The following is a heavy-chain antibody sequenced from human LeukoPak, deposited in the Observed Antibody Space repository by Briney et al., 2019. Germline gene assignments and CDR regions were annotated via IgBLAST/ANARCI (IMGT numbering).Heavy chain of an antibody. Sequence: PGESLKISCKGSGYSFTSYWIGWVRQMPGKGLEWMGIIYPGDSDTGYSPSFQGQVTISADKSISTAYLQWSSLKASDTAMYYCARRGAVYDILTGYYPPYFDYWGQGTLVTVSS. V-gene: IGHV5-51*03. CDR3: ARRGAVYDILTGYYPPYFDY. D-gene: IGHD3-9*01. CDR1: GYSFTSYW. CDR2: IYPGDSDT. J-gene: IGHJ4*02.